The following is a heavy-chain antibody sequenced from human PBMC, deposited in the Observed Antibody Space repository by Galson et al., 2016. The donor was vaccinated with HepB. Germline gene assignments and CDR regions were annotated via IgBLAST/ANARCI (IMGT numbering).Heavy chain of an antibody. J-gene: IGHJ4*02. CDR2: ISFDGGST. CDR1: GFTFSSNA. V-gene: IGHV3-23*01. D-gene: IGHD3-3*01. CDR3: AKGCDSWSGRTDY. Sequence: SLRLSCAASGFTFSSNAMSWVRQAPGRGLEWVSTISFDGGSTYYADSVKGRFTTSRNNSKNTLYLQINSLRDEDTAVYYCAKGCDSWSGRTDYWGQGTLVTVSS.